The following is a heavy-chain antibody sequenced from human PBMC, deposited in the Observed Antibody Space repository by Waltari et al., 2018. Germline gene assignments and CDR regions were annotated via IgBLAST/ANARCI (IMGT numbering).Heavy chain of an antibody. CDR1: GGTLSDYT. V-gene: IGHV1-69*08. CDR3: ARDDATTGHLDS. J-gene: IGHJ4*02. Sequence: QVQMVQSGVEVKKPGSSVKVSCKTSGGTLSDYTINWVRQAPGQGLEWMGRIIPTFGKANYAQKCQCRVTFTADKSTHPAYMEVSGLTSEDTALYYCARDDATTGHLDSWGQGTPVTIS. D-gene: IGHD1-1*01. CDR2: IIPTFGKA.